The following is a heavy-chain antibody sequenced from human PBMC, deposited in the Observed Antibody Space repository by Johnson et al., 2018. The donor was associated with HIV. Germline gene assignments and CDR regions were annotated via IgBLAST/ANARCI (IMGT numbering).Heavy chain of an antibody. D-gene: IGHD1-20*01. CDR1: GFTFSDYY. Sequence: QMLLVESGGGVVRPGGSLRLSCAASGFTFSDYYMSWIRQAPGKGLEWVSYISSSGSTIYYADSVKGRFTISRDNAKKSLYLQMSSLKAEDTAVYYCARAPYNWNAGLFGAFDIWGQGTMVTVSS. CDR2: ISSSGSTI. CDR3: ARAPYNWNAGLFGAFDI. V-gene: IGHV3-11*04. J-gene: IGHJ3*02.